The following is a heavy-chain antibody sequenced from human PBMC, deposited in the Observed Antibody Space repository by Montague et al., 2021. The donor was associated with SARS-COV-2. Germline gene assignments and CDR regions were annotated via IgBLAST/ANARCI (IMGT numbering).Heavy chain of an antibody. Sequence: SETLSLTCSVSGFSISSGYYWGWIRQTPGKGLEWIGSRYQNGATYYSPSLKRPVTILLDTSKNQFSLSLTSVTAADTAVYYCARSGVGIFDFSYFDSWGQRSLVIVSS. CDR2: RYQNGAT. J-gene: IGHJ4*02. CDR1: GFSISSGYY. V-gene: IGHV4-38-2*02. CDR3: ARSGVGIFDFSYFDS. D-gene: IGHD3-3*01.